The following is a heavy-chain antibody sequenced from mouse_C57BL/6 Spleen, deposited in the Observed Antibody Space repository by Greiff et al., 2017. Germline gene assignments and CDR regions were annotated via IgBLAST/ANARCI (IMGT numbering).Heavy chain of an antibody. Sequence: EVKLVESGGGLVKPGGSLKLSCAASGFTFSDYGMHWVRQAPEKGLEWVAYISSGSSTIYYADTVKGRFTISRDNAKNTLFLQMTSLRSEDTAMYYCARERYYDYGFDFWGQGTTLTVSS. CDR3: ARERYYDYGFDF. CDR1: GFTFSDYG. J-gene: IGHJ2*01. D-gene: IGHD2-4*01. CDR2: ISSGSSTI. V-gene: IGHV5-17*01.